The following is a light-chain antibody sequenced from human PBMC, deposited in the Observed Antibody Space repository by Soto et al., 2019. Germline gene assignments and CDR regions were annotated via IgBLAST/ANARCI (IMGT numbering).Light chain of an antibody. CDR3: CSSVGSPNWV. J-gene: IGLJ3*02. CDR2: EVN. CDR1: SSDVGSYDR. Sequence: QSALTQPASVSGSPGQSITISCTGTSSDVGSYDRVSWYQQHPDKAPTLLIYEVNKRPSGVSNRFSGSKSGNTASLTIAGRQAEDEADYYCCSSVGSPNWVFGGGTKVTVL. V-gene: IGLV2-23*02.